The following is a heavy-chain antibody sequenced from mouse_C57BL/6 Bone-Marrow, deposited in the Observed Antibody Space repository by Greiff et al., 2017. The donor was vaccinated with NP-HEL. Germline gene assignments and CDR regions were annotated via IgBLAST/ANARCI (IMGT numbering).Heavy chain of an antibody. D-gene: IGHD1-1*01. CDR2: IDPSDSYT. V-gene: IGHV1-69*01. CDR3: VFYYYGSLDY. J-gene: IGHJ2*01. CDR1: GYTFTSYW. Sequence: QVQLQQSGAELVMPGASVKLSCKASGYTFTSYWMHWVKQRPGQGLEWIGEIDPSDSYTNYNQKFKGKSTLTVDKSSSTAYMQLSSLTSEDSAVYYCVFYYYGSLDYWGQGTTLTVSS.